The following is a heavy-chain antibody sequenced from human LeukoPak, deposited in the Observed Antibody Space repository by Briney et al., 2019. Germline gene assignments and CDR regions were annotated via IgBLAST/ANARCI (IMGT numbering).Heavy chain of an antibody. D-gene: IGHD5-24*01. CDR1: GDSICSYY. V-gene: IGHV4-59*01. J-gene: IGHJ4*02. Sequence: PSETLSLTCTVSGDSICSYYWSWIRQPPGKGLEWIGSINYSGSTNYNPSLKSRLTISVDTSKNQLSLKLRSVTAADTAVYYCARVGGWLPHFDYWGQGILVTVSS. CDR3: ARVGGWLPHFDY. CDR2: INYSGST.